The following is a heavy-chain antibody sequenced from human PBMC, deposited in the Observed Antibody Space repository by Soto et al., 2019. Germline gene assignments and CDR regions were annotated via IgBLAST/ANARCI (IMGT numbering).Heavy chain of an antibody. D-gene: IGHD1-7*01. CDR2: ISGSGGST. J-gene: IGHJ6*02. CDR3: AKRAAGITGTTPLFTRGYYGMDV. V-gene: IGHV3-23*01. CDR1: GFTFSSYA. Sequence: GGSLRLSCAASGFTFSSYAMSWVRQAPGKGLEWVSAISGSGGSTYYADSVKGRFTISRDNSKNTLYLQMNSLRAEETAVYYCAKRAAGITGTTPLFTRGYYGMDVWGQGTTVTVSS.